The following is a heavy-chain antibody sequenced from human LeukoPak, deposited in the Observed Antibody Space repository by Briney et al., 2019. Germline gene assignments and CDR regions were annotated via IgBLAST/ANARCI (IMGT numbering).Heavy chain of an antibody. V-gene: IGHV4-4*07. Sequence: SETLSLTCTVSGGSISSYYWSWIRQPAGKGLEWIGRIYTSGSTNYNPSLKSRVTMSVDTSKNQFSLKLSSVTAADTAVYYCARAPPYYDFWSGYPGEWFDPWGQGTLVTVSS. CDR2: IYTSGST. CDR3: ARAPPYYDFWSGYPGEWFDP. CDR1: GGSISSYY. D-gene: IGHD3-3*01. J-gene: IGHJ5*02.